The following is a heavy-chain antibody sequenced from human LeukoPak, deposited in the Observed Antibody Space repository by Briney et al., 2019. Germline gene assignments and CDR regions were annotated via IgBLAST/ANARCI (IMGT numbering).Heavy chain of an antibody. CDR1: GGSISSYY. D-gene: IGHD3-22*01. CDR2: IYYSGST. J-gene: IGHJ4*02. CDR3: ARAPPSSEGPYFDY. V-gene: IGHV4-59*01. Sequence: ASETLSLTCTVSGGSISSYYWSWIRQPPGKGLEWIGYIYYSGSTNYNPSLKSRVTISVDTSKNQFSLKLSSVTAADTAVYYCARAPPSSEGPYFDYWGQGTLVTVSS.